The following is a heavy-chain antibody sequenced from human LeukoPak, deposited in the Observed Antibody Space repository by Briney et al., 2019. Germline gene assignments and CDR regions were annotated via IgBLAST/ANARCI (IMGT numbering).Heavy chain of an antibody. Sequence: SETLSLTCTVSGGSISSYYWSWIRQPPGKGLEWIGYIYYSGSTNYNPSLKSRVTISVDTSKNQFSLKLSSVTAADTAVYYCGRRELSGTYLFDYWGQGTLVTVSS. V-gene: IGHV4-59*08. D-gene: IGHD1-26*01. CDR3: GRRELSGTYLFDY. CDR2: IYYSGST. J-gene: IGHJ4*02. CDR1: GGSISSYY.